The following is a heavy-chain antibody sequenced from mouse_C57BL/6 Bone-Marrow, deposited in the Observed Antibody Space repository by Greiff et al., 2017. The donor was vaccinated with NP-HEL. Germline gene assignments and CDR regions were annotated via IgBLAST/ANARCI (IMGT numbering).Heavy chain of an antibody. CDR3: AREVYGNYAMDY. D-gene: IGHD2-1*01. J-gene: IGHJ4*01. CDR2: IDPKSGGT. Sequence: KQRPVRGLEWSGRIDPKSGGTKYNEKFKSKATLTVDKPSSTAYMQLSSLTSEDSAVYYCAREVYGNYAMDYWGQGTSVTVSS. V-gene: IGHV1-72*01.